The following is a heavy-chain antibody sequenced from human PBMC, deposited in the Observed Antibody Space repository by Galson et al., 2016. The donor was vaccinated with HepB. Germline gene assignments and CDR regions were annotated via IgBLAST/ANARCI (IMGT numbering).Heavy chain of an antibody. D-gene: IGHD2-2*01. CDR1: GFTVSAYY. Sequence: SLRLSCAASGFTVSAYYMSWVRQAPGKGLEWVSVIYSDDKTYYADSVKGRFTISRDLSKNTVGLQMNIVSAEDTAVYFCARDCSVTSCYVGGYYFYGLDVWGQGTTVTVSS. J-gene: IGHJ6*02. CDR2: IYSDDKT. V-gene: IGHV3-66*01. CDR3: ARDCSVTSCYVGGYYFYGLDV.